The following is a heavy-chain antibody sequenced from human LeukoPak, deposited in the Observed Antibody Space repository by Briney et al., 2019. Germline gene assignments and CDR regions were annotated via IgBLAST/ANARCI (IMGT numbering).Heavy chain of an antibody. CDR3: ARGGHILTGSPRDAFDI. CDR1: GFTFSSYG. Sequence: PGGSLRLSCSASGFTFSSYGMHWVRQAPGKGLEWVAFRRYDGSNKYYADSVKGRFTISRDNSKNTLYLQMNSLRAEDTAVYYCARGGHILTGSPRDAFDIWGQGTMVTVSS. V-gene: IGHV3-30*02. D-gene: IGHD3-9*01. CDR2: RRYDGSNK. J-gene: IGHJ3*02.